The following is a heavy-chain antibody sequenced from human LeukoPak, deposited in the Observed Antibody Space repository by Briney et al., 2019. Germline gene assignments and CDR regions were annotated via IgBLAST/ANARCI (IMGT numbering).Heavy chain of an antibody. J-gene: IGHJ3*02. CDR2: FDPEDGET. D-gene: IGHD1-1*01. V-gene: IGHV1-24*01. CDR1: GYTLTELS. Sequence: GASVKVSCXVSGYTLTELSMHWVRQAPGKGLEWMGGFDPEDGETIYAQKFQGRVTMTEDTSTDTAYMELSSLRSEDTAVYYCATVGNGGDAFDIWGQGTMVTVSS. CDR3: ATVGNGGDAFDI.